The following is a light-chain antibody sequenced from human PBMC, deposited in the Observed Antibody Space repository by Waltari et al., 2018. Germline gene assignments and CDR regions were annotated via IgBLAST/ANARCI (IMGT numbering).Light chain of an antibody. CDR1: QDINNW. CDR3: QKADSFPPYT. V-gene: IGKV1-12*01. CDR2: AAS. J-gene: IGKJ2*01. Sequence: DIQMTQSPSSVSASVGDTVTITCRASQDINNWLAWFQQKQGKTPKLLISAASSLRSGVPSRFSGSGFGTDFTLTISNLHPEDFAIYYCQKADSFPPYTFGQGTKVEIQ.